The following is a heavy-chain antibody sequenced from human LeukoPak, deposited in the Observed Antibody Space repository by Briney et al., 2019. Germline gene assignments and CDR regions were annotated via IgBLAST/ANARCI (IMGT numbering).Heavy chain of an antibody. Sequence: PGGSLRLSCAASGFTFSSYEMNWVRQAPGKGLEWVSYISSSGSTIYYADSVKGRFTSSRDNAKNSLYLQMNSLRAEDTAVYYCARDVSSRVRATDYWGQGTLVTVSS. D-gene: IGHD5/OR15-5a*01. CDR1: GFTFSSYE. CDR2: ISSSGSTI. V-gene: IGHV3-48*03. CDR3: ARDVSSRVRATDY. J-gene: IGHJ4*02.